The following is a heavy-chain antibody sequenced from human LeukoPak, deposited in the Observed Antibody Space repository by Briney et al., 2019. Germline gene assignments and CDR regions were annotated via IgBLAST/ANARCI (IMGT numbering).Heavy chain of an antibody. J-gene: IGHJ1*01. V-gene: IGHV3-53*01. CDR1: GFGVSSNY. CDR2: ISVGGDT. D-gene: IGHD2-15*01. CDR3: ARDLYCSGGTCNQH. Sequence: PGGSLRLSCAASGFGVSSNYMSWVRQAPGKGLEWVSVISVGGDTYYADSVKGRFTLSRDNSKNTVYLQLNSLRAEDTAVYYCARDLYCSGGTCNQHWGQGTLVTISS.